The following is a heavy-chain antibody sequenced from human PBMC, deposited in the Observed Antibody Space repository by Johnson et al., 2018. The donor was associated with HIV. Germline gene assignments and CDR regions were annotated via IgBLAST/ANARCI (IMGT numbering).Heavy chain of an antibody. J-gene: IGHJ3*01. Sequence: VQLVEFGGGLVQPGGSLRLSCAASGFSFNTYWMSWVRQAPGKGLQWVANIRQDGGETDYVDSVKGRFTISRDHAKNSLYLQMNNLRDEDTAVYYCAKNQLLRYDAFNFWGQGTMVTVSS. V-gene: IGHV3-7*01. CDR1: GFSFNTYW. CDR3: AKNQLLRYDAFNF. CDR2: IRQDGGET. D-gene: IGHD3-22*01.